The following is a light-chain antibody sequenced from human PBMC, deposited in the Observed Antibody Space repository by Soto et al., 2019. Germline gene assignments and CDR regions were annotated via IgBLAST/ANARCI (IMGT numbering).Light chain of an antibody. Sequence: DIHITQSPSSLSASVGDRVTITCRASQSISSFLNWYQQRPGKAPKLLIYAASSLQSGVPSRFSGSGSGTDFTLTVSSLQLEDFATYYCQQSYSTPRTFGQGTKVDIK. CDR2: AAS. V-gene: IGKV1-39*01. CDR1: QSISSF. CDR3: QQSYSTPRT. J-gene: IGKJ1*01.